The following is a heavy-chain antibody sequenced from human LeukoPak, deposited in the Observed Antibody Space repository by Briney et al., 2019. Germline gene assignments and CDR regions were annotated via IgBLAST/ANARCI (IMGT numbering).Heavy chain of an antibody. J-gene: IGHJ4*02. CDR3: ARGRPGDRADY. D-gene: IGHD3-10*01. CDR2: IYYSGST. Sequence: PSETLSLTCTVSGGSISSSSYYWGWIRQPPGKGLEWIGSIYYSGSTYYNPSLKSRVTISVDTSKNQFSLKLSSVTAADTAVYYCARGRPGDRADYWGQGTLVTVSS. CDR1: GGSISSSSYY. V-gene: IGHV4-39*07.